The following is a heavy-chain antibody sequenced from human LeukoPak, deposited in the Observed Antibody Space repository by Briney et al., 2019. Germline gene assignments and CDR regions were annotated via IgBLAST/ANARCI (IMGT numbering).Heavy chain of an antibody. J-gene: IGHJ4*02. V-gene: IGHV3-53*01. Sequence: GGSLRLSCAASGFTFSSYGMHWVRQAPGEGLEWVSIIFSEGSTYYADSVKGRFTISRDNSKNTLYLQMNSLRAEDTAVYYCARAVAGTKFDCWGQGTLVTVSS. CDR3: ARAVAGTKFDC. CDR1: GFTFSSYG. D-gene: IGHD6-19*01. CDR2: IFSEGST.